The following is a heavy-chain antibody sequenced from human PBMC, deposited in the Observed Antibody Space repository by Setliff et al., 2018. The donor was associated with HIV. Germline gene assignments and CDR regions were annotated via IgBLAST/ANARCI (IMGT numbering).Heavy chain of an antibody. Sequence: LSLTCTVSGGSISSHYWSWIRQAPGKGLEWVSHITNTGSSTNYADSVKGRFTISRDNAKYSLYLQMNTLRVEDTAVYYCMYGGRTATTHWGQGTLVTVSS. CDR3: MYGGRTATTH. CDR1: GGSISSHY. V-gene: IGHV3-11*04. J-gene: IGHJ4*02. CDR2: ITNTGSST. D-gene: IGHD4-17*01.